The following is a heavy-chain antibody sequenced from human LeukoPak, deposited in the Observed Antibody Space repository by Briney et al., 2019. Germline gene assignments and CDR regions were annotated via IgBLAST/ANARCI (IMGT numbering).Heavy chain of an antibody. CDR2: INWNGGST. Sequence: GGSLRLSCAASGFTFDDYGMSWVRQAPGKGLEWVSGINWNGGSTGYADSVKGRFTISRDNAKNSLYLRMNSLRAEGTALYYCARDLSDSSGYYFFDYWGQGTLVTVSS. CDR3: ARDLSDSSGYYFFDY. CDR1: GFTFDDYG. D-gene: IGHD3-22*01. J-gene: IGHJ4*02. V-gene: IGHV3-20*04.